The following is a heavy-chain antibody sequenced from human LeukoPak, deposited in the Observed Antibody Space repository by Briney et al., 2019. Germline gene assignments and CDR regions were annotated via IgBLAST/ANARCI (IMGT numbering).Heavy chain of an antibody. Sequence: SETLSLTCAVSDDSFSSHYWTWIRQPPGKGLEWIGYISYIASTNYNPSLKSRVTISIDTSRNQFSLRLSSVTAADTAVYYCARDLVTVTKGFDIWGQGTMVSVSS. V-gene: IGHV4-59*11. CDR1: DDSFSSHY. J-gene: IGHJ3*02. D-gene: IGHD4-17*01. CDR3: ARDLVTVTKGFDI. CDR2: ISYIAST.